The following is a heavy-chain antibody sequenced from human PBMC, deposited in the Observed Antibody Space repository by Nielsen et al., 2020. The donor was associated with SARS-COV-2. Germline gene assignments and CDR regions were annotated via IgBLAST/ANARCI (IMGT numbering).Heavy chain of an antibody. Sequence: SGPTLVKPTQTLTLTCTFSGFSLSTSAVGVGWIRQPPGKALEWLAVIYWNDDKRYSPPLRSRLTITKDTPKNQVDLSMTNMDPVDTATYYCAHVSKLYCGGDCETFDIWGQGTMVTVSS. CDR1: GFSLSTSAVG. CDR2: IYWNDDK. J-gene: IGHJ3*02. CDR3: AHVSKLYCGGDCETFDI. D-gene: IGHD2-21*01. V-gene: IGHV2-5*01.